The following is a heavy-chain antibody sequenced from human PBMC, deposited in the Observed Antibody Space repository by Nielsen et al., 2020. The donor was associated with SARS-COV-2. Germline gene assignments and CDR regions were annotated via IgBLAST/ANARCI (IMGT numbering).Heavy chain of an antibody. CDR1: GYTFTNYA. J-gene: IGHJ4*02. CDR3: ARDLAMVREIGFDY. Sequence: ASVKVSCKASGYTFTNYAINGVRQAPGQGLEWMGWINTLTGTPTYAQGFTGRFVFSLDTSVSTAYLQISSLEAEDPAVYFCARDLAMVREIGFDYWGQGTLVTVSS. D-gene: IGHD3-10*01. CDR2: INTLTGTP. V-gene: IGHV7-4-1*02.